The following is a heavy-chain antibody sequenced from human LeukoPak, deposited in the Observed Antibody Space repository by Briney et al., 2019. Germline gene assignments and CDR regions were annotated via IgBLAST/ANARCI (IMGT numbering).Heavy chain of an antibody. V-gene: IGHV3-48*02. Sequence: HTGGSLRLSCAASGFTFSSYSMDWVRQAPGKGLEWVSYISRSTSTIYYADSVKGRFTISRDNAKNLLYLQMNSLRDEDTAVYYCARSNGNFDYWGQGTLVTVSS. CDR1: GFTFSSYS. CDR2: ISRSTSTI. CDR3: ARSNGNFDY. J-gene: IGHJ4*02. D-gene: IGHD4-11*01.